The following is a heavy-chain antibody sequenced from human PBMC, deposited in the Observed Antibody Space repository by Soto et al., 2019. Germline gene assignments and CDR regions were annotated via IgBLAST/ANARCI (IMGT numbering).Heavy chain of an antibody. V-gene: IGHV3-21*01. D-gene: IGHD3-22*01. CDR2: ISSSSTYI. CDR3: ASHPRDSSGYWYYFDY. CDR1: GFTFSSHS. J-gene: IGHJ4*02. Sequence: EVQLVESGGGLVKPGGSLRLSCAASGFTFSSHSMNWVRQAPGKGLEWVSSISSSSTYIYYADSVKGRFTISRDNASNSLYRQMNSLRAEDTAVYYCASHPRDSSGYWYYFDYWGQGTLVTVSS.